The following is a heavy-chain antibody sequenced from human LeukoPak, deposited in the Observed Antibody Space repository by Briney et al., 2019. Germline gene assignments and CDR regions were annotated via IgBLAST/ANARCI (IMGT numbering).Heavy chain of an antibody. Sequence: PGGSLRLSCAASGFTFSNAWMSWVRQAPGKGLEWVGRIKSKTDGGTTDYAAPVKGRFTISRDDSKNTLYLQMNSLKTEDTAVYYCTTGTDSGRYYYYYMDVWGKGTTVTISS. D-gene: IGHD3-10*01. CDR1: GFTFSNAW. V-gene: IGHV3-15*01. J-gene: IGHJ6*03. CDR2: IKSKTDGGTT. CDR3: TTGTDSGRYYYYYMDV.